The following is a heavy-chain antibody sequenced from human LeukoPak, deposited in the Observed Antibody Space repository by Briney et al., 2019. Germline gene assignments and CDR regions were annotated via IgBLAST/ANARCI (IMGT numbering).Heavy chain of an antibody. CDR1: GGSISSYY. CDR2: IYTSGST. V-gene: IGHV4-4*07. J-gene: IGHJ5*02. D-gene: IGHD1-7*01. Sequence: PSETLSLTCTVSGGSISSYYWSWVRQPAGKGLEWIGRIYTSGSTNYNPSLKSRVTMSVDTSKNQFSLKLSSVTAADSAVYYCARERTGTRRRTLDPWGQGTLVTVSS. CDR3: ARERTGTRRRTLDP.